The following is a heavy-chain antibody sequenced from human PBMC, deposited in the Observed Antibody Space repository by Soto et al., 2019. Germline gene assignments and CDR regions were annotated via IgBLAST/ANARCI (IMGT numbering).Heavy chain of an antibody. J-gene: IGHJ5*02. CDR1: GGTCRSYA. V-gene: IGHV1-69*13. CDR3: ARADARNYNWNHQGNPYWFDP. Sequence: AVKVSCKASGGTCRSYAIRSVLQAAGQGLEWLGGIIPIFGTANYAQKFQGRVTITADESTSTAYMELSSLRSEDTAVYYCARADARNYNWNHQGNPYWFDPWGQGTLVTVSS. CDR2: IIPIFGTA. D-gene: IGHD1-20*01.